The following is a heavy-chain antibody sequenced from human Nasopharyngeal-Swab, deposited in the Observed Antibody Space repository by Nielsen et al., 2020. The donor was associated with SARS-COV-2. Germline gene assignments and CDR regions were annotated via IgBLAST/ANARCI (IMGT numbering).Heavy chain of an antibody. J-gene: IGHJ3*02. V-gene: IGHV1-46*01. CDR1: GYTFTSYY. D-gene: IGHD6-19*01. CDR2: INPSGGST. CDR3: ARKSLGYSSGWLVAFDI. Sequence: ASVKVSCKASGYTFTSYYMHWERQAPGQGLEWMGIINPSGGSTSYAQKFQGRVTMTRDTSTSTVYMELSSLRSEDTAVYYCARKSLGYSSGWLVAFDIWGQGTMVTVSS.